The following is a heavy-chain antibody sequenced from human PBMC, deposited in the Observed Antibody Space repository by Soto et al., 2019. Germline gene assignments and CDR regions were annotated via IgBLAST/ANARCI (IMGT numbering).Heavy chain of an antibody. V-gene: IGHV1-3*01. Sequence: ASVKVSWKASGYALTSYAMYSAHQAPGQRLEWMGWINAGNGNTKYSQKFQGRVTITRDTSASTAYMELSSLRSEDTAVYYCARDHQRYYYGSGSSPGPYYYYYGMDVWGQGTTVTVSS. CDR3: ARDHQRYYYGSGSSPGPYYYYYGMDV. J-gene: IGHJ6*02. CDR2: INAGNGNT. CDR1: GYALTSYA. D-gene: IGHD3-10*01.